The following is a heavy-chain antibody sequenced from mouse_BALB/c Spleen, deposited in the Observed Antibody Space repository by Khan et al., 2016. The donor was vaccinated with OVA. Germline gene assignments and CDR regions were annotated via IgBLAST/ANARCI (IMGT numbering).Heavy chain of an antibody. D-gene: IGHD2-1*01. CDR1: GFNIKDTY. Sequence: VQLKESGAELVKPGASVKLSCTGSGFNIKDTYMHWVKQRPEQGLEWIGRIDPANGDTKYGPKFQDKATLTADTSSNTAYLQLSSLTSEDTAVYYFATLYGNPFAYWGQGTLVSVS. CDR3: ATLYGNPFAY. V-gene: IGHV14-3*02. CDR2: IDPANGDT. J-gene: IGHJ3*01.